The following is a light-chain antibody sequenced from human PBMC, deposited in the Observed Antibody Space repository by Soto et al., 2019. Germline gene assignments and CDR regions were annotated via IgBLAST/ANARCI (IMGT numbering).Light chain of an antibody. J-gene: IGKJ1*01. CDR1: QSISSY. Sequence: DIQMTQSPSSLSASVGDRFTITCRASQSISSYLNWYQQKPGKAPKLLIYAASSLQSGVPSRFSGSGSGTDFTLTISSPQPEDFATYYCQQSYSTPWTFGQGTKVDIK. CDR2: AAS. CDR3: QQSYSTPWT. V-gene: IGKV1-39*01.